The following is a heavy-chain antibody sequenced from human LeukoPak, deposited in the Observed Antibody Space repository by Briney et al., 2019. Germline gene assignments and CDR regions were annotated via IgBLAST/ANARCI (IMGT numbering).Heavy chain of an antibody. V-gene: IGHV3-48*03. CDR3: ARGLGSFAYSDAFDI. CDR2: ISSSGSTI. CDR1: GFTFSSYE. Sequence: GGSLRLSCAASGFTFSSYEMNWVRQAPGKGLEWVSYISSSGSTIYYADSVKGRFTISRDNAKNSLYLQMNSLRAEDTAVYYCARGLGSFAYSDAFDIWGQGTVVTVSS. D-gene: IGHD3-16*01. J-gene: IGHJ3*02.